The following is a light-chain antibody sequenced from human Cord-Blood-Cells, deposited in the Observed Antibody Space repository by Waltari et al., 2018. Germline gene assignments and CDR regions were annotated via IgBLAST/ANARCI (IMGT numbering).Light chain of an antibody. Sequence: SYVLPQPPSVSVAPGQTARITRGGNNIGRTSVHWYQQKPGQAPVLVVYDDSDRPSGIPERFSGSNSGNTATLTISRVEAGDEADYYCQVWDSSSDHYVFGTGTKVTVL. CDR2: DDS. V-gene: IGLV3-21*02. CDR1: NIGRTS. CDR3: QVWDSSSDHYV. J-gene: IGLJ1*01.